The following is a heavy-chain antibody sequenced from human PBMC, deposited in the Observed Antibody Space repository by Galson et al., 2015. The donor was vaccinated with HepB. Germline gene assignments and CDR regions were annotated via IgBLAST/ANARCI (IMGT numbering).Heavy chain of an antibody. Sequence: SLRLSCAASGFTFSSYGMHWVRQAPGKGLEWAAVIWYDGSNKYYADSVKGRFTISRDNSKNTLYLQMNSLRVEDTAVYYCATQLGCSGGTCYPYFDYWGQGTLVTVSS. D-gene: IGHD2-15*01. V-gene: IGHV3-33*01. CDR2: IWYDGSNK. CDR1: GFTFSSYG. CDR3: ATQLGCSGGTCYPYFDY. J-gene: IGHJ4*02.